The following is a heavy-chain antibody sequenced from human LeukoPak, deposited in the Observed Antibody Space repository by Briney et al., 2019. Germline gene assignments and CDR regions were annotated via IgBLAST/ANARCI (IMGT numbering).Heavy chain of an antibody. CDR1: GYTFTSYA. CDR2: INAGNGNT. CDR3: ARVPLTYYDILTGAYYGMDV. D-gene: IGHD3-9*01. J-gene: IGHJ6*02. Sequence: ASVKVSCKASGYTFTSYAMHWVRQAPGQRLEWMGWINAGNGNTKYSQKFQGRVTITRDTSASTAYTELSSLRSEDTAVYYCARVPLTYYDILTGAYYGMDVWGQGTTVTVSS. V-gene: IGHV1-3*01.